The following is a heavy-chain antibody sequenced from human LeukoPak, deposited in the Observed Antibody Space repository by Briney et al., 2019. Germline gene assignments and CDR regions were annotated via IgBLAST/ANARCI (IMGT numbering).Heavy chain of an antibody. CDR1: GFTFSSYA. J-gene: IGHJ5*02. CDR3: ARDSRPRIAASNWFDP. D-gene: IGHD6-25*01. Sequence: GGSLRLSCAASGFTFSSYAMHWVRQAPGKGLEWVAVISYDGSNKYYADSVKGRFTISRDNSKNTLYLQMNSLRAEDTAVYYCARDSRPRIAASNWFDPWGQGTLVTVSS. V-gene: IGHV3-30-3*01. CDR2: ISYDGSNK.